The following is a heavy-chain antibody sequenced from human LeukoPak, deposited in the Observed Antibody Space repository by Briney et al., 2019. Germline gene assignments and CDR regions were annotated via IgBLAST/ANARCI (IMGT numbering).Heavy chain of an antibody. CDR2: IRPSNGNT. CDR1: GYTFRSYS. V-gene: IGHV1-18*04. J-gene: IGHJ4*02. CDR3: ARDSGWELQQFYFDH. D-gene: IGHD1-26*01. Sequence: ASVKVSCKASGYTFRSYSISWVRQPPGPGLEWMGWIRPSNGNTNYAQKLQDRVTMTTDTSTRTVYMELRSLRSDDTAVYYCARDSGWELQQFYFDHWGQGTLVTVSS.